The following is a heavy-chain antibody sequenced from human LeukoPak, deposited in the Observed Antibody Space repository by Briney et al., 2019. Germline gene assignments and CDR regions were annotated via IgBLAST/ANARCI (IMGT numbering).Heavy chain of an antibody. D-gene: IGHD6-13*01. CDR3: ARTGSSRWHGDHYYFDY. CDR1: GYTITSYA. CDR2: INGDNGNT. Sequence: RASVTVSCTASGYTITSYAIHWVRHPHGQRHGRMGWINGDNGNTKYSQKFQGRVTITGDASASTAYMELSSLRSEDTAVFYCARTGSSRWHGDHYYFDYWGQGTLVAVSS. J-gene: IGHJ4*02. V-gene: IGHV1-3*01.